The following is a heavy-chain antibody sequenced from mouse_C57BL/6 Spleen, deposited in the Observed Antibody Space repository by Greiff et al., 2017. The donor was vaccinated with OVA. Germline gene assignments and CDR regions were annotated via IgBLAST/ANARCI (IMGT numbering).Heavy chain of an antibody. D-gene: IGHD2-10*01. V-gene: IGHV1-64*01. CDR3: ARSRLLLDY. CDR2: IHPNSGRT. J-gene: IGHJ2*01. CDR1: GYTFTSYW. Sequence: QVQLQQSGAELVKPGASVKLSCKASGYTFTSYWMHWVKQRPGQGLEWIGMIHPNSGRTNYNEKFKSKATLTVDNSSSTAYMQLSSLTSEDSAVYSCARSRLLLDYWGQGTTLTVSS.